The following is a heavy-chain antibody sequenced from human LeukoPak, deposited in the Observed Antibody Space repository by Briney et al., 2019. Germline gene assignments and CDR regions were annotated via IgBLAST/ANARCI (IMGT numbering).Heavy chain of an antibody. CDR2: ITWNGDKT. V-gene: IGHV3-20*04. CDR3: ARDPFCSSSTGCYFEDWFDP. CDR1: GFTFDDYD. D-gene: IGHD2-2*01. J-gene: IGHJ5*02. Sequence: PGGSLRLSCTASGFTFDDYDMSWVRQVPGKGLEWVSGITWNGDKTGYADSVRGRFAISRDNTKKSPYLQMSSLRAEDTALYYCARDPFCSSSTGCYFEDWFDPWGPGTLVTVSS.